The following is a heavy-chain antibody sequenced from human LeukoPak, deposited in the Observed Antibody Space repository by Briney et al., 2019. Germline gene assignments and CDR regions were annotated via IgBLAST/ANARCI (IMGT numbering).Heavy chain of an antibody. CDR1: GFTFSSYE. CDR2: ISSSGSTI. Sequence: GGSLRLSCAASGFTFSSYEMNWVRQAPGKGLEWVPYISSSGSTIYYADSVKGRFTISRDNAKNSLYLQMNSLRAEDTAVYYCARLNGRGAVVTAPVDYWGQGTVVTVSS. V-gene: IGHV3-48*03. D-gene: IGHD2-21*02. J-gene: IGHJ4*02. CDR3: ARLNGRGAVVTAPVDY.